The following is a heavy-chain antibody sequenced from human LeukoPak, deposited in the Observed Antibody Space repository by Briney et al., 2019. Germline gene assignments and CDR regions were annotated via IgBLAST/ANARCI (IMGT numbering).Heavy chain of an antibody. D-gene: IGHD6-19*01. Sequence: GESLKISCKDSGYSFTSYWIGWVRQMPGKGLEWVGIIFPGDSDARHSPSFQGQVTISADKSISTAYLQWSSLKASDTAMYYCARVRGSGGFVIDYWGQGTLVTVSS. CDR2: IFPGDSDA. CDR1: GYSFTSYW. V-gene: IGHV5-51*01. CDR3: ARVRGSGGFVIDY. J-gene: IGHJ4*02.